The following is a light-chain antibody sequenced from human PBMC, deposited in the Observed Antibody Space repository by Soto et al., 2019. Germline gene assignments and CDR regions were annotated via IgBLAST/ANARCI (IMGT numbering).Light chain of an antibody. CDR1: SSDVGGYNS. J-gene: IGLJ3*02. CDR3: SSYAGCLSMV. Sequence: QSALTQPRSVSGSPRQSVTISCTGTSSDVGGYNSVSWYQQYPGKAPQLMIYDVSKRPSGVPDRFSGSKSGNTASLTISGLQAEDEADYYCSSYAGCLSMVFGGGTKLTVL. CDR2: DVS. V-gene: IGLV2-11*01.